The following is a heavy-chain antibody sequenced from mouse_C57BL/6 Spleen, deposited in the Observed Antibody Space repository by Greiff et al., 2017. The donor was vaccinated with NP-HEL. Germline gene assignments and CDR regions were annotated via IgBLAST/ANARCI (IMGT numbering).Heavy chain of an antibody. Sequence: EVQLQQSGPVLVKPGASVKMSCKASGYTFTDYYMNWVKQSHGKSLEWIGVINPYNGGTSYNQKFKGKATLTVDTSSSTAYMELNSLTSEDSAVYYCARERANYYGSSYWYFDVWGTGTTVTVSS. CDR3: ARERANYYGSSYWYFDV. J-gene: IGHJ1*03. CDR2: INPYNGGT. V-gene: IGHV1-19*01. D-gene: IGHD1-1*01. CDR1: GYTFTDYY.